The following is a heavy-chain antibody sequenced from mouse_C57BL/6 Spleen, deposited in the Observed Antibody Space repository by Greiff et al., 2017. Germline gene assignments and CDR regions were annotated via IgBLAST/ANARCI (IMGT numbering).Heavy chain of an antibody. J-gene: IGHJ2*01. D-gene: IGHD2-3*01. CDR1: GFTFSSYA. Sequence: EVQRVESGGGLVKPGGSLKLSCAASGFTFSSYAMSWVRQTPDKRLEWVATISDGGSYTYYPNNVKGRFTISRDNAKNNLYLQMSHLKSEDTAMYYCARDGDGYPHWGQGTTLTVSS. V-gene: IGHV5-4*01. CDR3: ARDGDGYPH. CDR2: ISDGGSYT.